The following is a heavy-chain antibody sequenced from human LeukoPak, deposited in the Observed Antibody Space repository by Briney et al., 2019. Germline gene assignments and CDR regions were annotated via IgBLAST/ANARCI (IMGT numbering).Heavy chain of an antibody. V-gene: IGHV3-30*18. CDR3: AKDAFYGSGPGI. CDR2: ISYDGSNK. J-gene: IGHJ3*02. CDR1: GFTFSSYG. Sequence: RSLRLSCAASGFTFSSYGMHGVRQAPGKGLEGVAVISYDGSNKYYADSVKGRSTISRDNSKNTLYLQRNSLRAEDTAVYYCAKDAFYGSGPGIWGQGTMVTVSS. D-gene: IGHD3-10*01.